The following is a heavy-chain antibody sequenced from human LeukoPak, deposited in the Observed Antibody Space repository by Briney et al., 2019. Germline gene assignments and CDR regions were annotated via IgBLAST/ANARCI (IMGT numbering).Heavy chain of an antibody. J-gene: IGHJ4*02. V-gene: IGHV3-7*05. CDR3: AKFPYGAYVHY. D-gene: IGHD4-17*01. CDR2: IKGDGGDK. CDR1: GFTFSNFW. Sequence: ARGSLRLSCAASGFTFSNFWMSWVRQAPGKGLEWVANIKGDGGDKYHVDSVKGRFTISRDNAKNSLYLQMNSLRAEDTAVYYCAKFPYGAYVHYWGQGTLVTVS.